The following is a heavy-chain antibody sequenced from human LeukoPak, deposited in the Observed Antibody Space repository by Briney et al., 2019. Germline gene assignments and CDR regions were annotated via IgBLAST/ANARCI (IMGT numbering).Heavy chain of an antibody. V-gene: IGHV3-30*04. CDR1: GFTFSSYA. J-gene: IGHJ4*02. CDR3: ANLPRDYDDY. Sequence: PGRSLRLSCAASGFTFSSYAMHWVRQAPGKGLEWVAVISYDGSNKYYADSVKGRFTISRDNSKNTLYLQMNSLRAEDTAVYYCANLPRDYDDYWGQGTLVTVSS. CDR2: ISYDGSNK.